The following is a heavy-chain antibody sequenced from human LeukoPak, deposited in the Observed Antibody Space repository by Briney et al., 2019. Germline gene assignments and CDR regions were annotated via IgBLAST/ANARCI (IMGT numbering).Heavy chain of an antibody. CDR3: ASTGTHTAMVNYYYYMDV. CDR2: IIPIFATA. V-gene: IGHV1-69*13. CDR1: GGTFSSYA. J-gene: IGHJ6*03. D-gene: IGHD5-18*01. Sequence: SVKVSCKASGGTFSSYAISWVRQAPGQGLEWMGGIIPIFATANYAQKFQGRVTITADESTSTAYMELSSLRSEDTAVYYCASTGTHTAMVNYYYYMDVWGKGTTVTISS.